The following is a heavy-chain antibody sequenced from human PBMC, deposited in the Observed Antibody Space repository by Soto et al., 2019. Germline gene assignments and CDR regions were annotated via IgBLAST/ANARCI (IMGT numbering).Heavy chain of an antibody. CDR3: ARALHYYDSSGYYDAFDI. V-gene: IGHV1-69*06. CDR2: IIPIFGTA. Sequence: EASVKVSCKASGGTFSSYAISWVRQAPGQGLEWMGGIIPIFGTANYAQKFQGRVTITADKSTSTAYMELGSLRSEDTAVYYCARALHYYDSSGYYDAFDIWGQGTMVTVS. D-gene: IGHD3-22*01. CDR1: GGTFSSYA. J-gene: IGHJ3*02.